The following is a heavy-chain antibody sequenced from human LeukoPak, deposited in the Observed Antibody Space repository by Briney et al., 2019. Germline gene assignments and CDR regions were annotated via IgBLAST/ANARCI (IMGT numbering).Heavy chain of an antibody. Sequence: GGSLRLSCAASGFTFSSYAMTWVRQAPGKGLEWVSSISGGGDTTYYADSVRGRFTISRDNSKNTLSVQMNNLRAEDTAVYYCSKQRSEVVVAATNYWGQRTLVTVSS. V-gene: IGHV3-23*01. CDR3: SKQRSEVVVAATNY. J-gene: IGHJ4*02. CDR2: ISGGGDTT. D-gene: IGHD2-15*01. CDR1: GFTFSSYA.